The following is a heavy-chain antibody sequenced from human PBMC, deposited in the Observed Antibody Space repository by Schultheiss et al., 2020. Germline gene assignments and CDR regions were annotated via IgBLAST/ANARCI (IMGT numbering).Heavy chain of an antibody. J-gene: IGHJ3*02. Sequence: SETLSLTCTVSGGSISSSSYYWGWIRQPAGKGLEWIGRIYTSGNTNYNPSLKSRVTISVDTSKNQFALKLSSVTAADTDEYYCARDLGVRDRPRAFDIWGQGTMVTVSS. CDR1: GGSISSSSYY. CDR2: IYTSGNT. V-gene: IGHV4-61*02. CDR3: ARDLGVRDRPRAFDI. D-gene: IGHD3-16*01.